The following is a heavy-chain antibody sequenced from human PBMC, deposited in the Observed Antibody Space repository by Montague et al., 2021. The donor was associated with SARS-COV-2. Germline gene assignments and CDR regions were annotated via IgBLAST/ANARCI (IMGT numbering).Heavy chain of an antibody. Sequence: TLSLTCTVSGGSISSGSYYWSWIRQPAGKGLEWIGRISISGSTNYXXXLKSRVTISVDTSKNQFSLKLSSVTAADTAVYYCARDIAVAGLFDYWGQGTLVTASS. J-gene: IGHJ4*02. CDR2: ISISGST. V-gene: IGHV4-61*02. D-gene: IGHD6-19*01. CDR1: GGSISSGSYY. CDR3: ARDIAVAGLFDY.